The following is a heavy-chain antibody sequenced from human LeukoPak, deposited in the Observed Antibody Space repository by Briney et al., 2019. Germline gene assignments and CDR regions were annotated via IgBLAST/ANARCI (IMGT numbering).Heavy chain of an antibody. CDR3: AGPGGVVVPAVKGAFDI. V-gene: IGHV5-51*01. J-gene: IGHJ3*02. D-gene: IGHD2-2*01. CDR2: IYPGDSDT. CDR1: GYSFTSYW. Sequence: GESLKISCKGSGYSFTSYWIGWVRQVPGKGLEWMGIIYPGDSDTRYSPSFQGQVTIADDKSISTRYLQWSGLKASDTAMYYCAGPGGVVVPAVKGAFDIWGQGTMVTVSS.